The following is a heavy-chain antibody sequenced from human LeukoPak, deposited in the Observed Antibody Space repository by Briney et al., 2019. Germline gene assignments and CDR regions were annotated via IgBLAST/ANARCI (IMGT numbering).Heavy chain of an antibody. Sequence: ASVKVSCKASGYTFTGYYMNWVRQAPGQGLEWMGWINPNSGGTNYAQKFQGRVTMTRDTSISTAYMELSRLRSDDTAVYYCARDLDYGDYAGPWFDPWGQGTLVTVSS. CDR1: GYTFTGYY. J-gene: IGHJ5*02. CDR3: ARDLDYGDYAGPWFDP. D-gene: IGHD4-17*01. V-gene: IGHV1-2*02. CDR2: INPNSGGT.